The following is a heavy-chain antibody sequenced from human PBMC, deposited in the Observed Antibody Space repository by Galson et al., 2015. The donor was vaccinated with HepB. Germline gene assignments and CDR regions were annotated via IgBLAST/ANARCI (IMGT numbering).Heavy chain of an antibody. D-gene: IGHD2-8*01. V-gene: IGHV3-30-3*01. Sequence: SLRLSCAASGFTSSSYDMHWVRQAPGKGLEWVAVILYDGSNKYYADSVKGRFTISRDNSKNTLYLQMNSLRGEDTAVYYCARNGGYYYMDVWGKGTTVTVPS. CDR1: GFTSSSYD. CDR2: ILYDGSNK. J-gene: IGHJ6*03. CDR3: ARNGGYYYMDV.